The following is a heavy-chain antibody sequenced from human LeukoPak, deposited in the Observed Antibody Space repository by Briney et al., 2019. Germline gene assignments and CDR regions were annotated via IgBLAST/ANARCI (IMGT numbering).Heavy chain of an antibody. CDR2: IKSKTDGGTT. V-gene: IGHV3-15*01. J-gene: IGHJ4*02. CDR3: TTRNSSGWYYFDY. Sequence: PAGYLRLSCAASGFTFSNAWMSWVRQAPGKGLEWVGRIKSKTDGGTTDYAAPVKGRFTISRDDSKNTLYLQMNSLKTEDTAVYYCTTRNSSGWYYFDYWGQGTLVTVSS. D-gene: IGHD6-19*01. CDR1: GFTFSNAW.